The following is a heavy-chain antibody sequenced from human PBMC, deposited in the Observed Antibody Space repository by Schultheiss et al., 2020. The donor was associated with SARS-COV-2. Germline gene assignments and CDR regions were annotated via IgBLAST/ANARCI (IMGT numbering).Heavy chain of an antibody. CDR1: GDSISSESW. CDR3: ARGYCSSTSCYGLYYYYYGMDV. CDR2: IHHSGSA. Sequence: SETLSLTCAVSGDSISSESWWTWVRQPPGKGLEWIGEIHHSGSANYHPSLKSRVTISVDKSKNQFSLKLSSVTAADTAVYYCARGYCSSTSCYGLYYYYYGMDVWGQGTTVTVSS. D-gene: IGHD2-2*01. V-gene: IGHV4-4*02. J-gene: IGHJ6*02.